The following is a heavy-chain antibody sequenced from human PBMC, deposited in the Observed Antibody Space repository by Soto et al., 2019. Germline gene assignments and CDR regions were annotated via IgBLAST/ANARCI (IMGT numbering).Heavy chain of an antibody. J-gene: IGHJ6*02. CDR2: ISSSSSTI. V-gene: IGHV3-48*02. CDR3: ARKNTYYYDSSGRMDV. Sequence: EVQLVESGGGLVQPGGSLRLSCAASGFTFSSYSMNWVRQAPGKGLEWVSYISSSSSTIYYADSVKGRFTISRDNAKNSLCLQMNSLRDEDTAVYYCARKNTYYYDSSGRMDVWGQGTTVTVSS. CDR1: GFTFSSYS. D-gene: IGHD3-22*01.